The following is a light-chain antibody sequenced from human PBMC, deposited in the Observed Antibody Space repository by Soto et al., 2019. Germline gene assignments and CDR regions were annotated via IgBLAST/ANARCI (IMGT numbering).Light chain of an antibody. CDR2: AAS. Sequence: AIQMTQSPSSLSASVGDRVTITCRASQDIRIDLGWYQLKPGKAPKLLIYAASSLQSGVPSRFSGSGSGTDFTLIISSLQPEDFATYYCLQDYSYPYTFGQGTKLEIK. J-gene: IGKJ2*01. CDR1: QDIRID. CDR3: LQDYSYPYT. V-gene: IGKV1-6*01.